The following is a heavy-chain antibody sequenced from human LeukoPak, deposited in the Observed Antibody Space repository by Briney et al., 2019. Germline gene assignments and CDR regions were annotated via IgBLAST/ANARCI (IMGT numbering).Heavy chain of an antibody. V-gene: IGHV5-51*01. CDR3: ARGGQFGYCSGGNCFSHLDY. J-gene: IGHJ4*02. CDR1: GYSFTSYW. D-gene: IGHD2-15*01. CDR2: IYPGDSDT. Sequence: GESLKISCKGSGYSFTSYWIGWVRQMPGEGLEWMGIIYPGDSDTRFSPSFEGQVTISVDKSISTAYLQWSSLRASDTAIYYCARGGQFGYCSGGNCFSHLDYWGQGTLVTVSS.